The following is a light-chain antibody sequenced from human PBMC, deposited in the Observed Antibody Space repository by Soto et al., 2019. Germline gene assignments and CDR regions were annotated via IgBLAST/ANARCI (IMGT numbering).Light chain of an antibody. CDR2: EVS. Sequence: QSALTQPASVSGSPGQSITISCTGTSSDVGAYNYVSWYQQHPGRAPKLTIYEVSYRPSGVSDRFSGSKSGNTASLTISGLQAEDEADYYCCSYTTTTTWVFGGGTKLTVL. V-gene: IGLV2-14*01. CDR3: CSYTTTTTWV. J-gene: IGLJ3*02. CDR1: SSDVGAYNY.